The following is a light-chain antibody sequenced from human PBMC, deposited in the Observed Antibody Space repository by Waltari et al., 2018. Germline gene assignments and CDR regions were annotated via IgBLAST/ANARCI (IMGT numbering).Light chain of an antibody. J-gene: IGKJ5*01. Sequence: DIQMTQSQSSLSASVGDRVTITCRPSRGIDAFLNWYQQQPGQAPKLLIYDASTLQRGVPPRFSGTRIGTDFSLTISDLQPEDFATYFCQQSYSAPFTFGRGTRLE. CDR1: RGIDAF. CDR2: DAS. V-gene: IGKV1-39*01. CDR3: QQSYSAPFT.